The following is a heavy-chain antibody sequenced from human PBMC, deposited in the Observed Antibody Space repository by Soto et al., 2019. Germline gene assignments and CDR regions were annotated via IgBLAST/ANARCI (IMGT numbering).Heavy chain of an antibody. CDR1: GFTFSSYA. CDR2: ISYDGSNK. CDR3: ARDLGGDTFDY. D-gene: IGHD1-26*01. J-gene: IGHJ4*02. Sequence: QVQLVESGGGVVQPGRSLRLSCAASGFTFSSYAMHWVRQAPGKGLEWVAVISYDGSNKYYADSVKGRFTISRDNSKNTLYLQMNSLRAEDTAVYYCARDLGGDTFDYWGQGTLDTVSS. V-gene: IGHV3-30-3*01.